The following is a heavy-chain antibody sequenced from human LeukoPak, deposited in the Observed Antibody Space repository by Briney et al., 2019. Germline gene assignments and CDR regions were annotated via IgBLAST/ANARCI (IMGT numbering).Heavy chain of an antibody. CDR1: GFTFSSYS. Sequence: GGSLRLSCAASGFTFSSYSMNWVRQAPGKGLEWVSSISSSSSYIYYADSVKGRFTISRDNARNSLYLQMNSLRAEDTAVYYCARYSSSETFQWGQGTLVTVSS. CDR2: ISSSSSYI. J-gene: IGHJ4*02. V-gene: IGHV3-21*01. CDR3: ARYSSSETFQ. D-gene: IGHD6-13*01.